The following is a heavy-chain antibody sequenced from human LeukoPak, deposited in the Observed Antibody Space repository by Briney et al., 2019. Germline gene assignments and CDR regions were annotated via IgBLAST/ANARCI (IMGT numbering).Heavy chain of an antibody. CDR2: ISYDGSNK. CDR1: GFTFSSYA. CDR3: ARDTRADMDV. Sequence: PGGSLRLSCAASGFTFSSYAMHWVRQAPGKGLEWVAVISYDGSNKYYADSVKGRFTISRDNSKNTLYLQMNSLRAEDTAVYYCARDTRADMDVWGQGTTVTVSS. J-gene: IGHJ6*02. V-gene: IGHV3-30-3*01.